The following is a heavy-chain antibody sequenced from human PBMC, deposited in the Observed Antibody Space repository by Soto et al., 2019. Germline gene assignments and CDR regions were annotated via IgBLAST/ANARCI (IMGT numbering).Heavy chain of an antibody. V-gene: IGHV1-69*01. Sequence: QMHLVQSGAEVKEPGSSVKVSCKASGGSFTYTLSWVRQAPGQGLEWMGGIIPIFGTTNYAQKFQGRLTITAAESTKTAYVELTNLRSDDTAVYYCARLHSHGTFGMDVWGQGTTVSVSS. CDR3: ARLHSHGTFGMDV. CDR1: GGSFTYT. CDR2: IIPIFGTT. D-gene: IGHD5-18*01. J-gene: IGHJ6*02.